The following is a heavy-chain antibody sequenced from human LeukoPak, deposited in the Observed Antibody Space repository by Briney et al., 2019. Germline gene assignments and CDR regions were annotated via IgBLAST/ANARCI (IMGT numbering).Heavy chain of an antibody. D-gene: IGHD3-22*01. CDR2: ISGGSSDI. J-gene: IGHJ3*01. Sequence: GGSLSLSCAASGFNFRSYTMNWVRQAPGKGLEWVSSISGGSSDIYYADSVKGRFTISRDNAKNSLYLLMNSLRAEDTAVYYCAADSSGYYEAFDLWGQGTVVTVSS. V-gene: IGHV3-21*01. CDR3: AADSSGYYEAFDL. CDR1: GFNFRSYT.